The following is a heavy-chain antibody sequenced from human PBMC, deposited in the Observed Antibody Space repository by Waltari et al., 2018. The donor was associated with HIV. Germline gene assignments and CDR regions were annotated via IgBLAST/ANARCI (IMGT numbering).Heavy chain of an antibody. D-gene: IGHD6-13*01. CDR1: GGSISSTSYY. J-gene: IGHJ5*02. CDR2: IYYSGNT. V-gene: IGHV4-39*01. CDR3: ARHLAAAGTRMWFDP. Sequence: QLQLQESGPGLVKPSETLSLTCTVSGGSISSTSYYWGGIRQAPGKGLEWIGSIYYSGNTYDSPSLKSRVTMSVDTSKNQVSLKLRSVTAADTAIYYCARHLAAAGTRMWFDPWGQGTLVIVSS.